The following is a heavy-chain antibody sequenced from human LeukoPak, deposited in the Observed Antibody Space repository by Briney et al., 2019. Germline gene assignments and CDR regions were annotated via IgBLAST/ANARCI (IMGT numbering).Heavy chain of an antibody. J-gene: IGHJ4*02. Sequence: PGGSLRLSCAASGFTFSSYAMHWVRQAPGKGLEWVAVISYDGSNKYYADSVKGRFTISRDNSKNTLLLQMNSLRAEDTGVYYCAKDGALSAASYYFDYWGQGTLVTVSS. CDR3: AKDGALSAASYYFDY. CDR1: GFTFSSYA. D-gene: IGHD4/OR15-4a*01. CDR2: ISYDGSNK. V-gene: IGHV3-30-3*01.